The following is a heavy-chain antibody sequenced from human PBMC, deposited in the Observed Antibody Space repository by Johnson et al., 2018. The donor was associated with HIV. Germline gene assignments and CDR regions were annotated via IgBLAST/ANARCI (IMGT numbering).Heavy chain of an antibody. CDR3: TTDGGLGSFDI. CDR2: ISGSGGTT. J-gene: IGHJ3*02. CDR1: GFTFSSYA. Sequence: VQLVESGGGLVQPGGSLRLSCAASGFTFSSYAMSWVRQAPGKGLEWVSSISGSGGTTYYADSVKGRFTISRDNSKNTLYLQMNSLKTEDTAVYYCTTDGGLGSFDIWGQGTMVTVSS. D-gene: IGHD7-27*01. V-gene: IGHV3-23*04.